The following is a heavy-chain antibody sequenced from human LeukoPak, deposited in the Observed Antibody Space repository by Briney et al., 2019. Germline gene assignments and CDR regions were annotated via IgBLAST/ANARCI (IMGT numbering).Heavy chain of an antibody. V-gene: IGHV3-11*01. CDR3: AREKVAGTFDS. J-gene: IGHJ4*02. CDR1: EFTVNDYY. CDR2: IGGSDSIV. Sequence: GGSLRLSCAVSEFTVNDYYMSWIRQAPGKGLEWVSDIGGSDSIVAYADSVKGRFSISRDFAKNSLYLQMNSLRDEDTAVYYCAREKVAGTFDSWGQGALVTVSS. D-gene: IGHD6-19*01.